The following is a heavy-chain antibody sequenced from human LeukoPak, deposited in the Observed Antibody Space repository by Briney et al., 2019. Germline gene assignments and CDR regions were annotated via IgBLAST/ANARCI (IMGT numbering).Heavy chain of an antibody. CDR3: ARGGTTVTPGLLWFDP. Sequence: SETLSLTCTVSGGSIISYYWSWIRQPPGKGLEWIGYIYYSGSTKYNPSLKSRVTISVGTSKNQFSLKLGSVTAADTAVYYCARGGTTVTPGLLWFDPWGQGTLVTVSS. V-gene: IGHV4-59*01. J-gene: IGHJ5*02. CDR1: GGSIISYY. D-gene: IGHD4-17*01. CDR2: IYYSGST.